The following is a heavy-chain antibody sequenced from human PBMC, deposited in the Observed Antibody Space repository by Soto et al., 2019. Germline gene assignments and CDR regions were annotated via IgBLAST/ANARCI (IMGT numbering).Heavy chain of an antibody. D-gene: IGHD5-12*01. CDR2: LNSGNGNT. CDR1: GYDFTAYA. CDR3: ATYRGYGDPNDY. V-gene: IGHV1-3*04. Sequence: QVHLVQSGAEVKKPGASVKVSCKASGYDFTAYAMHWVRQAPGQSLEWMGWLNSGNGNTKYSEKFQVRVTITSDTSATTAYMELSGLRSEDTAVYYCATYRGYGDPNDYWGQGTLVTVSS. J-gene: IGHJ4*02.